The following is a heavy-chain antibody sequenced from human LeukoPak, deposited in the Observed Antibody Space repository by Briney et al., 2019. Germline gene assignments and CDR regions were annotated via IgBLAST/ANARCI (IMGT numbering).Heavy chain of an antibody. CDR2: IIPIFGTA. V-gene: IGHV1-69*05. CDR3: ARDLLGHGAFDI. J-gene: IGHJ3*02. D-gene: IGHD7-27*01. Sequence: SVKVSCKASGGTFSSYAISWVRQAPRQRLEWMGRIIPIFGTANYAQKFQGRVTITTDESTSTAYMELSSLRSEDTAVYYCARDLLGHGAFDIWGQGTMVTVSS. CDR1: GGTFSSYA.